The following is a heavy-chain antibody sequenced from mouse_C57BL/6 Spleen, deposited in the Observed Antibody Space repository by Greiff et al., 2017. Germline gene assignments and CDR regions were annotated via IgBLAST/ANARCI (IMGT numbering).Heavy chain of an antibody. CDR2: IDPENGDT. J-gene: IGHJ1*03. CDR3: TRYYGNSNWYFDV. D-gene: IGHD2-1*01. Sequence: EVQLQQSGAELVRPGASVKLSCTASGFNIKDDYMHWVKQRPEQGLEWIGWIDPENGDTEYASKFQGKASITADTSSNTAYLQLSSLTSEDTAVYYCTRYYGNSNWYFDVWGTGTTVTVSS. V-gene: IGHV14-4*01. CDR1: GFNIKDDY.